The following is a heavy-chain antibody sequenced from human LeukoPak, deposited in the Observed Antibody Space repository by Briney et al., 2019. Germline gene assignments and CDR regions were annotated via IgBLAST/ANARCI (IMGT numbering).Heavy chain of an antibody. V-gene: IGHV4-34*01. D-gene: IGHD4-23*01. CDR3: ARATVVTGLAY. Sequence: SETLSLTCAVYGGSFSGYYWSWIRQPPGKGLEWIGEINHSGSTNYNPSLKSRVTISVDTSKNQFSLKLSSVTAADTAVYYCARATVVTGLAYWGQGTLVTVSS. J-gene: IGHJ4*02. CDR2: INHSGST. CDR1: GGSFSGYY.